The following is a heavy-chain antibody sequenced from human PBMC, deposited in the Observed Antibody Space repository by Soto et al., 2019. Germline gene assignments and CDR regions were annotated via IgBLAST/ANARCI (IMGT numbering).Heavy chain of an antibody. D-gene: IGHD1-1*01. CDR2: IYYSGST. V-gene: IGHV4-30-4*01. CDR3: ASSENDGYYFDY. Sequence: SETLSLTCTVSGGSISSGDYYWSWIPQPPGKGLEWIGYIYYSGSTYYNPSLKSRVTISVDTSKNQFSLKLSSVTAADTAVYYCASSENDGYYFDYWGQGTLVTVSS. J-gene: IGHJ4*02. CDR1: GGSISSGDYY.